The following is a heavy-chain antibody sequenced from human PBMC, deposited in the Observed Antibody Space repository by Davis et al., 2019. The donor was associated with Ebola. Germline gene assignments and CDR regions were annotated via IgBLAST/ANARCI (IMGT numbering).Heavy chain of an antibody. Sequence: SATLSLTCPVSPVSIRSYYWTWILQPPAKGLEWIRYISYSGSTNYNPSLRSRVTMSVDTSKNQFSLKLTSVTAADAAVYYCASLGGEAGAFTGFDYWGQGTLVTVSS. CDR2: ISYSGST. CDR1: PVSIRSYY. D-gene: IGHD3-16*01. J-gene: IGHJ4*02. CDR3: ASLGGEAGAFTGFDY. V-gene: IGHV4-59*01.